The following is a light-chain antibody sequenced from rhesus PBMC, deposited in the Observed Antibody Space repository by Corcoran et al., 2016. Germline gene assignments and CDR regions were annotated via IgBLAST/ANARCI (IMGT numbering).Light chain of an antibody. Sequence: DIQMTQSPSSLSASVGDKVTITCRASQGIDFALAWYQQKPGKAPKLLIYAASTLQSGVPSRFSGSGSRTDFTLTISSLQPEDFAVYYCQQYDDLPFTFGPGTKLDIK. J-gene: IGKJ3*01. V-gene: IGKV1-33*01. CDR2: AAS. CDR1: QGIDFA. CDR3: QQYDDLPFT.